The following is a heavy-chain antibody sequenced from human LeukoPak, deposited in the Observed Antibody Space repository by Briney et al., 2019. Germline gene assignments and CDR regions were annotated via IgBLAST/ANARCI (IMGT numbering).Heavy chain of an antibody. CDR1: GFTFSTFW. Sequence: GGSLRLSCATSGFTFSTFWMHWVRQAPGKGLVWVSRIDHDGSSTNYADSVKGRFTISRDNAKNTLYLQMNSLRAEDTAVYYCVRDWGYDSSGYWQKYFDTWGQGTLVTVSS. J-gene: IGHJ4*02. CDR2: IDHDGSST. V-gene: IGHV3-74*01. D-gene: IGHD3-22*01. CDR3: VRDWGYDSSGYWQKYFDT.